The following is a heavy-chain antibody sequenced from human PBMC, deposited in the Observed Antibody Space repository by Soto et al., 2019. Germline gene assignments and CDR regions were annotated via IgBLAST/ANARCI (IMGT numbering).Heavy chain of an antibody. CDR2: IYSTGST. V-gene: IGHV4-61*01. CDR3: ARDLTATYGAYGMDV. CDR1: GVSVSSGSYY. Sequence: SETLSLTCIVSGVSVSSGSYYWIWIRHPPGKGLEWIGCIYSTGSTKHNPSLKSRAIISVDTSKNQFSLKLTSVTAADTAVYYCARDLTATYGAYGMDVWGQGTTVTVSS. D-gene: IGHD4-17*01. J-gene: IGHJ6*02.